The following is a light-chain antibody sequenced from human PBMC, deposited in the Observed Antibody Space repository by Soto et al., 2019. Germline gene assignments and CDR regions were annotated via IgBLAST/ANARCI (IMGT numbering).Light chain of an antibody. CDR1: QSMSAN. CDR3: QQSYSTPQT. CDR2: AAS. Sequence: DIQMTQSPSSLSASVGDRVTLTCRASQSMSANLNWYQQKPGKAPNLLIYAASSLQSGVPSRVSGSGSGTDFTLTISSLQPEDFATYYCQQSYSTPQTCGQGTKVEIK. J-gene: IGKJ1*01. V-gene: IGKV1-39*01.